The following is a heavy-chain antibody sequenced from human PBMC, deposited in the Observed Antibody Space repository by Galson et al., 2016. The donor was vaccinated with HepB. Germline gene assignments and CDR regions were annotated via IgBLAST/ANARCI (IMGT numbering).Heavy chain of an antibody. CDR2: VSYSGGA. CDR3: ARGFTAGETGTSYFDS. D-gene: IGHD1-1*01. Sequence: TLSLTCTVSGGSIFNEDAHWTWIRQRPGAGLESIGYVSYSGGAFYSPSLQSRISVSLETSRRQFTLNVRSVTAADTAVYYCARGFTAGETGTSYFDSWGQGTLVTVSS. CDR1: GGSIFNEDAH. J-gene: IGHJ4*02. V-gene: IGHV4-31*03.